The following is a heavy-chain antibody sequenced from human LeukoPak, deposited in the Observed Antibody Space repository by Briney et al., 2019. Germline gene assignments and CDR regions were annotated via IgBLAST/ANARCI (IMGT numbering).Heavy chain of an antibody. V-gene: IGHV3-23*01. CDR3: AKDRQGFGFGEQLDYYYMDV. D-gene: IGHD3-10*01. CDR2: ISGSGGST. J-gene: IGHJ6*03. Sequence: GGPLRLSCVASEFTFSGYAMSWVRQVPGKGLEWVSVISGSGGSTYYADSVKGRFTISRDNSKDTLYLQINSLRAEDTAVYYCAKDRQGFGFGEQLDYYYMDVWGKGTTVTVSS. CDR1: EFTFSGYA.